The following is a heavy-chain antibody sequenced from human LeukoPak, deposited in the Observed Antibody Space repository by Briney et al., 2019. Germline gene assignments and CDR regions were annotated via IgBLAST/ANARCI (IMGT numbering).Heavy chain of an antibody. V-gene: IGHV1-2*02. CDR1: GYTFTGYY. CDR2: INPSSGST. Sequence: ASVKVSCKASGYTFTGYYMHWVRQAPGQGLEWMGWINPSSGSTNYAQKFQGRVTMTRDTSISTAYMELSRLRSDDTAVYYCARESRGDIVVVPAAPDRTILGGLDYWGQGTLVTVSS. CDR3: ARESRGDIVVVPAAPDRTILGGLDY. J-gene: IGHJ4*02. D-gene: IGHD2-2*01.